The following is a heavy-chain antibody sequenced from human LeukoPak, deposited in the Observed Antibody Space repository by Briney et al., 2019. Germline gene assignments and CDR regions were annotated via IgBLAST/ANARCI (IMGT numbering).Heavy chain of an antibody. Sequence: GASVKVSCKASGFTLTGYFLRWVRQAPGQGLEWMGYIRPNTGGTVYAQKFQGRVTMTRDTSINTAYMELSGLASDDTAVYYCTRPSYCGANCYYYYFDSWGQGTLVTVSS. CDR3: TRPSYCGANCYYYYFDS. CDR1: GFTLTGYF. V-gene: IGHV1-2*02. J-gene: IGHJ4*02. CDR2: IRPNTGGT. D-gene: IGHD2-15*01.